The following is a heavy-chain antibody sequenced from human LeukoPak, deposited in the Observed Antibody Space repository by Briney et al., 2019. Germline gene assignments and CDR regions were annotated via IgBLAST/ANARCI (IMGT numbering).Heavy chain of an antibody. Sequence: SETLSLTCTVSGGSISSYYWSWIRQPPGKGLEWIGYIYYSGSTNYNPSLKSRVTISVDTSKNQFSLKLSSVTAADTAVYYCARDPVAAAGSGYYFDYWGQGTLVTVSS. D-gene: IGHD6-13*01. CDR3: ARDPVAAAGSGYYFDY. V-gene: IGHV4-59*12. J-gene: IGHJ4*02. CDR1: GGSISSYY. CDR2: IYYSGST.